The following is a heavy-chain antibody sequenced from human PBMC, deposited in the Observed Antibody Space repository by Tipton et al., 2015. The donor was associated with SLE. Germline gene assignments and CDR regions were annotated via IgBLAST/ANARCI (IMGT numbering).Heavy chain of an antibody. CDR1: GFMFSAYG. CDR2: FLPYDVNNQ. Sequence: RSLRLSCAASGFMFSAYGIHWVRQAPGKGLEWVAVFLPYDVNNQYFADSVKGRFTISRDNAKNSLYLQMNSLRAEDTAVYYCARGRGASNFDYWGQGTLVTVSS. J-gene: IGHJ4*02. CDR3: ARGRGASNFDY. V-gene: IGHV3-30*12.